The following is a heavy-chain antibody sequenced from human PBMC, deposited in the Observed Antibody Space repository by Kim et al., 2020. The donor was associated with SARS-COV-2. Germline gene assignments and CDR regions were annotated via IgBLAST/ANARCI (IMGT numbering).Heavy chain of an antibody. CDR1: GYTLTELS. J-gene: IGHJ4*02. CDR2: FDPEDGET. Sequence: ASVKVSCKVSGYTLTELSMHWVRQAPGKGLEWMGGFDPEDGETIYAQKFQARVTMTEDTSTDTAYMELSSLRSEDTAVYYCATDLSRKYDSGYPDYWGQGTLVTVSS. D-gene: IGHD3-22*01. CDR3: ATDLSRKYDSGYPDY. V-gene: IGHV1-24*01.